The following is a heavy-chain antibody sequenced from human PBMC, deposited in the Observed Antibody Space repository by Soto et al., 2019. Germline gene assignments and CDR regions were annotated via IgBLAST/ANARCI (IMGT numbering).Heavy chain of an antibody. D-gene: IGHD6-19*01. CDR2: ISSSSSTI. CDR1: GFTFTSYS. V-gene: IGHV3-48*02. CDR3: ARGRGSSGWYDRFDY. J-gene: IGHJ4*02. Sequence: EVQLVESGGGLVQPGGSLRLSCAASGFTFTSYSMNWVRQAPGKGLEWVSYISSSSSTIYYADSVKGRFTISRDNAKNSRYLQMNSLRDEDTAVYYCARGRGSSGWYDRFDYWGQGTLVTVSS.